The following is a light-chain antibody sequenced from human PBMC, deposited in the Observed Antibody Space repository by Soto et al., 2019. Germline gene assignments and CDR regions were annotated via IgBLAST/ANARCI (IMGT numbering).Light chain of an antibody. Sequence: QSALTQPASVSGSPGQSITISCTGTSSDVGGYNLVSWYQQHPGKAPKLMIYEGSKRPSGVSNRFSGSKSGNTASLTISGLQAEDEADYYCCSYVGSSTLVFGGGTQLTVL. V-gene: IGLV2-23*01. CDR1: SSDVGGYNL. CDR3: CSYVGSSTLV. J-gene: IGLJ2*01. CDR2: EGS.